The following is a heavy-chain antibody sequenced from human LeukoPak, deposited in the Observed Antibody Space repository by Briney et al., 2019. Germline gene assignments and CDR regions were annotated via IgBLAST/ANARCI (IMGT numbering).Heavy chain of an antibody. V-gene: IGHV4-34*01. Sequence: SETLSLTCAVYGGSFSGYYWSWIRQPPGKGLEWIGEINHSGSTNYNPSLKSRVTISVDTSKNQFSLKLSSVTAADTAVYYCARDKIAVAPSGYYYYYGMDVWGQGTTVTVSS. D-gene: IGHD6-19*01. CDR2: INHSGST. CDR3: ARDKIAVAPSGYYYYYGMDV. CDR1: GGSFSGYY. J-gene: IGHJ6*02.